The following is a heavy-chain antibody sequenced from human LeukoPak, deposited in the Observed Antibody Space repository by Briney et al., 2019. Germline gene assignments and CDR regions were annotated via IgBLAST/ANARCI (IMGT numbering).Heavy chain of an antibody. Sequence: ASVKVSCKASGYTFTCYYMDWVRQAPGQGLEWMGWINPNSGGTNDAQKVQGTLTMTTDTSISTAYIELSRLRSDDTAVYSCARAVAGTGDWGQATLVTVSS. CDR1: GYTFTCYY. J-gene: IGHJ4*02. CDR3: ARAVAGTGD. D-gene: IGHD6-19*01. CDR2: INPNSGGT. V-gene: IGHV1-2*02.